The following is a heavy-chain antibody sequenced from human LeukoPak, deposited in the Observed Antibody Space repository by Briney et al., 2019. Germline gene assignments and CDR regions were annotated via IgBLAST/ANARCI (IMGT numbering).Heavy chain of an antibody. CDR1: GYRFTTFW. CDR2: IHPSDSDT. D-gene: IGHD4-23*01. J-gene: IGHJ3*02. Sequence: GESLKISCKGSGYRFTTFWIGWVRQMPGKGLEWMGIIHPSDSDTRYRPSFQGQVTISVDKSINTAYLQWSSLKASDTAMYYCTTRYGGLVFDIWGHGTMVTVSS. CDR3: TTRYGGLVFDI. V-gene: IGHV5-51*01.